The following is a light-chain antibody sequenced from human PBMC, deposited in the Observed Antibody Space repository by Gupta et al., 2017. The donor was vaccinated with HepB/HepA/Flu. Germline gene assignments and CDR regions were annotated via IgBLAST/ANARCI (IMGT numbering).Light chain of an antibody. CDR3: CSYAGSHTERV. CDR1: SSDVGGYNY. J-gene: IGLJ2*01. CDR2: DVS. V-gene: IGLV2-11*01. Sequence: QSALTQPRSVSGSPGKSVNISCNGTSSDVGGYNYVSWYQQHPGKAPKLMIYDVSKRPSGVPDRFSGSKSGNTASLTISGLQAEDEADYYCCSYAGSHTERVFGGGTKLTVL.